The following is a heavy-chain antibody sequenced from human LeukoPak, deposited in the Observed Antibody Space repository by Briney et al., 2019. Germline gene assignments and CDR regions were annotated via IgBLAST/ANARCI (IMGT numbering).Heavy chain of an antibody. CDR1: GYTFTGYY. CDR3: ARDLQDHYDSSGYYPLNLFDY. D-gene: IGHD3-22*01. J-gene: IGHJ4*02. Sequence: ASVKVSCKASGYTFTGYYMHWVRQAPGQGLEWMGWINPNSGGTNYAQKFQGRVTMTRDTPISTAYMELSRLRSDDTAVYYCARDLQDHYDSSGYYPLNLFDYWGQGTLVTVSS. V-gene: IGHV1-2*02. CDR2: INPNSGGT.